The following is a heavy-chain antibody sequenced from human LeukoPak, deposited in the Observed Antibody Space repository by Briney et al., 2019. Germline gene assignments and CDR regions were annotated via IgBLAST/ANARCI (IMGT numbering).Heavy chain of an antibody. Sequence: SGPALVKPTQTLTLTCTFSGFSLSTSGMCVSWIRQPPGKALEWLALIDWDDDKYYSTSLKTRLTISKDTSKNQVVLTVTNMDPVDTATYYCARTSTGSGSYFFDYWGQGTLVTVSS. J-gene: IGHJ4*02. CDR2: IDWDDDK. CDR1: GFSLSTSGMC. CDR3: ARTSTGSGSYFFDY. V-gene: IGHV2-70*01. D-gene: IGHD1-26*01.